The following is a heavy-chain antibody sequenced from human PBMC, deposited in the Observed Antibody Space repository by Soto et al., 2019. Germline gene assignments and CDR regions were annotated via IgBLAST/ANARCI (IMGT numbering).Heavy chain of an antibody. D-gene: IGHD3-3*01. Sequence: QVQLVQSGAEVKKPGASVKVSCKASSYTFTSYGISWVRQAPGQGLKGRGWISAYNGNTNHAQKLQGRVTITTDTPARTADMEQRSLRSDDTAVYYCARDRPDYDFWSGPNYGMDVWGQGTTVTVSS. V-gene: IGHV1-18*01. CDR2: ISAYNGNT. CDR3: ARDRPDYDFWSGPNYGMDV. J-gene: IGHJ6*02. CDR1: SYTFTSYG.